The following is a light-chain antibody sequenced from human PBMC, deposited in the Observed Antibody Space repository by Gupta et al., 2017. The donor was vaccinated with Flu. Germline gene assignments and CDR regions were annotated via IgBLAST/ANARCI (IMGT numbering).Light chain of an antibody. CDR2: GAS. CDR1: QSVSSNY. Sequence: EIVLTQSPGTLSLSPGERATLSCRASQSVSSNYLVWYQQKPGQAPRLLTYGASSRATGIPDRFSGSGSGTDFTLTISRLETEDFAVYYCQQYGSSLYTFGQGTKLEIK. J-gene: IGKJ2*01. V-gene: IGKV3-20*01. CDR3: QQYGSSLYT.